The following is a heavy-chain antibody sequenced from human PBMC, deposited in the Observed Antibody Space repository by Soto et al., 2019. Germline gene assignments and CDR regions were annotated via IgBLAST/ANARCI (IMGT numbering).Heavy chain of an antibody. J-gene: IGHJ5*02. Sequence: GGSLRLSCVASGFTSGFTFSSYAMSWVRQAPGKGLEWVSTMSGSGASAYDADSVMGRFTISRDNSKSTLYLQMNSLRAEDTAVYYCAKASHYDFWSGDKLDTWGPGTLVTVSS. CDR1: GFTSGFTFSSYA. D-gene: IGHD3-3*01. CDR2: MSGSGASA. CDR3: AKASHYDFWSGDKLDT. V-gene: IGHV3-23*01.